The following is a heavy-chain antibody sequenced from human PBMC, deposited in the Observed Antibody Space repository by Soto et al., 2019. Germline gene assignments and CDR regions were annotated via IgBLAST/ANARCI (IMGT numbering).Heavy chain of an antibody. J-gene: IGHJ6*03. Sequence: QVQLQESGPGLVKASQTLALTCTVSGVSISGTGHYWNWVREHPGKGLEWIGYIDSSGTTFSNPSLKSRLAMSVHPSKNQFSLKVTSVSAADTGVYFCALGKLMDVWGKGATVTVSS. V-gene: IGHV4-31*03. D-gene: IGHD3-16*01. CDR2: IDSSGTT. CDR3: ALGKLMDV. CDR1: GVSISGTGHY.